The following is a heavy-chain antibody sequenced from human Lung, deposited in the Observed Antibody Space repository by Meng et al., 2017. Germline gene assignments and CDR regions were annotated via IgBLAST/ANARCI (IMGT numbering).Heavy chain of an antibody. CDR3: ARGPTTMAHDFDY. CDR2: INHSGST. V-gene: IGHV4-34*01. Sequence: QVQARQCSARLLKLSETLSLTGVVAGVSFSDYYWSWIRQPPGKGLEWIGEINHSGSTNYNPSLESRATISVDTSQNNLSLKLSSVTAADSAVYYCARGPTTMAHDFDYWGQGTLVTVSS. CDR1: GVSFSDYY. D-gene: IGHD4-11*01. J-gene: IGHJ4*02.